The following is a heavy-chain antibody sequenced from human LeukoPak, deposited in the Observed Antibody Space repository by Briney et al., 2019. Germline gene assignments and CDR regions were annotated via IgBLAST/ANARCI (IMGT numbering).Heavy chain of an antibody. J-gene: IGHJ6*03. Sequence: ASVKVSCKASGCTFTSYYMHWVRQAPGQGLEWMGIINPSGGSTSYAQKFQGRVTMTRDTSTSTVYMELSSLRSEDTAVYYCARGYCTNGVCYWGVYYYYYMDVWGKGATVTVSS. CDR2: INPSGGST. D-gene: IGHD2-8*01. CDR1: GCTFTSYY. CDR3: ARGYCTNGVCYWGVYYYYYMDV. V-gene: IGHV1-46*01.